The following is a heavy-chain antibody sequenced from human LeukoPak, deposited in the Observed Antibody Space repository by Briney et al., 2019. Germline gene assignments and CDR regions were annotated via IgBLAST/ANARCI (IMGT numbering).Heavy chain of an antibody. V-gene: IGHV4-4*09. J-gene: IGHJ4*02. Sequence: SETLSLTRTVSGGSISTFYYWTWIRQSPGKGLEWIGNIHSSGSTSYNPSLKSRVTMSVDTSKNQFSLRLSSVTATDTAVYYCVRPGQSSWWVYFNYWGPGTVVTVSS. CDR3: VRPGQSSWWVYFNY. D-gene: IGHD2-15*01. CDR1: GGSISTFYY. CDR2: IHSSGST.